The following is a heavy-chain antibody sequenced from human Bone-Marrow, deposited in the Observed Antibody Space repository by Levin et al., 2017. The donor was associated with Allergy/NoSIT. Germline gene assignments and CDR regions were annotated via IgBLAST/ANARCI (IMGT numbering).Heavy chain of an antibody. CDR2: INHSGST. Sequence: PSETLSLTCAVYGGSFSGYYWSWIRQPPGKGLEWIGEINHSGSTNYNPSLKSRVTISVDTSKNQFSLKLSSVTAADTAVYYCASGAGGDRFDYWGQGTLVTVSS. CDR3: ASGAGGDRFDY. V-gene: IGHV4-34*01. CDR1: GGSFSGYY. D-gene: IGHD2-21*02. J-gene: IGHJ4*02.